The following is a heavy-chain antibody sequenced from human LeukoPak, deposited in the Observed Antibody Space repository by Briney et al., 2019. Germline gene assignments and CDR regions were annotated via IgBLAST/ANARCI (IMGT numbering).Heavy chain of an antibody. V-gene: IGHV3-74*01. CDR1: GFTFSTYW. D-gene: IGHD3-22*01. CDR3: ARAPSEIGGYYPEYFRH. CDR2: IKSDGST. Sequence: GGSLRLSCAASGFTFSTYWMHWVRQAPGKGLVWVSRIKSDGSTNYADSVKGRFTISRDNANNTLSLQMSSLRPEDTGVYYCARAPSEIGGYYPEYFRHWGQGTLVTVSS. J-gene: IGHJ1*01.